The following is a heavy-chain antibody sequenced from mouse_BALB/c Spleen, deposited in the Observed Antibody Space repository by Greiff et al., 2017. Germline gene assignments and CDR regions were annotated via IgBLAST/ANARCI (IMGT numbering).Heavy chain of an antibody. V-gene: IGHV1-7*01. D-gene: IGHD1-2*01. CDR1: GYTFTSYW. CDR2: INPSTGYT. J-gene: IGHJ3*01. Sequence: VQLQQSGAELAKPGASVKMSCKASGYTFTSYWMHWVKQRPGQGLEWIGYINPSTGYTEYNQKFKDKATLTADKSSSTAYMQLSSLTSEDSAVYYCAQGKLRPWFAYWGQGTLVTVSA. CDR3: AQGKLRPWFAY.